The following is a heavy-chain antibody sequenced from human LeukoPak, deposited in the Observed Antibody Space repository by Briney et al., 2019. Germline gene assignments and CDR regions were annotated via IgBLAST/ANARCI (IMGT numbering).Heavy chain of an antibody. CDR3: AKDRSPYTTMGPDY. CDR1: GFSYSSYG. Sequence: EPGRSLRLSCAASGFSYSSYGMHWVRQAPGKGLEWLAVISYDGSIEYYAYSVRGRVTISRDNSKITLYLQMNSLATEDTAVYFCAKDRSPYTTMGPDYWGQGCMVSVSS. J-gene: IGHJ4*02. CDR2: ISYDGSIE. D-gene: IGHD5-18*01. V-gene: IGHV3-30*18.